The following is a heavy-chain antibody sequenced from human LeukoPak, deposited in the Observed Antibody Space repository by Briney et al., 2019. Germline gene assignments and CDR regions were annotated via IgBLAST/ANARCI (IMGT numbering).Heavy chain of an antibody. CDR3: ARDRWLQSNYYMDV. V-gene: IGHV3-21*01. D-gene: IGHD5-24*01. Sequence: GGSLRLSRAPSGFTPCSDSMTWGRQAPGKGLGWVSFISISSSYMYNAESVKGRFTMSRDNAKNSLYLQMNSLRAEDTAVYYCARDRWLQSNYYMDVWGKGTTVTISS. CDR2: ISISSSYM. CDR1: GFTPCSDS. J-gene: IGHJ6*03.